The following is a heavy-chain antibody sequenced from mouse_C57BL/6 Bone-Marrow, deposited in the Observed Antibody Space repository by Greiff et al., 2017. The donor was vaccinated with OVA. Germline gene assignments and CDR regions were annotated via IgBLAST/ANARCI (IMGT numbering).Heavy chain of an antibody. Sequence: VQLKQSGPGLVKPSQSLSLTCSVTGYSITSGYYWNWLRQFPGNKLEWMGYISYDGSNNYHPSLKNRISITRDTSKNQFFLKLNSVTTEDTATYYCARDEGYYSNPYAMDYWGQGTSVTVSS. V-gene: IGHV3-6*01. CDR3: ARDEGYYSNPYAMDY. CDR1: GYSITSGYY. D-gene: IGHD2-5*01. CDR2: ISYDGSN. J-gene: IGHJ4*01.